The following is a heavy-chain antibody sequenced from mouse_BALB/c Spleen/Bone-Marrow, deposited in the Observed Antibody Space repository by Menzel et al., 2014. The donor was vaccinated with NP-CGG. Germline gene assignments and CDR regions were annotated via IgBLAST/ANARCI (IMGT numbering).Heavy chain of an antibody. J-gene: IGHJ4*01. Sequence: ESGAELVRPGASVKVSCKASGYTFTSYWINWVKQRPGQGLEWIGNXYPSDSYTNYNQNFKDKATLTVDKSSSTAYMQLGSPXSEDSAVYYCTRXXXXXXXXXXXXQGTSVTXSS. CDR3: TRXXXXXXXXXX. CDR2: XYPSDSYT. CDR1: GYTFTSYW. V-gene: IGHV1-69*02.